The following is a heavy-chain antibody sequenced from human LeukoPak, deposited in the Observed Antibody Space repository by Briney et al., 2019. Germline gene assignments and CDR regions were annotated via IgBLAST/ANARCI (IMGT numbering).Heavy chain of an antibody. Sequence: PSETLSLTCAVSGGSFSGYYWSWIRQPPGKGLEWRGEINHSGNANYNPSLKSRVTISLDMSENHFSLQLTSVTAADTAVYYCARGQGTVTTHWGQGTLVTVSS. CDR1: GGSFSGYY. J-gene: IGHJ4*02. CDR2: INHSGNA. V-gene: IGHV4-34*01. CDR3: ARGQGTVTTH. D-gene: IGHD4-17*01.